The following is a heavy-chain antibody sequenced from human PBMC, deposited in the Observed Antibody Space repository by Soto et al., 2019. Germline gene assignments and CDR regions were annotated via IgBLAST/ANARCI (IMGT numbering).Heavy chain of an antibody. V-gene: IGHV3-30-3*01. J-gene: IGHJ4*02. CDR2: ISYDGSNK. CDR1: GFTFTSYA. CDR3: ARDFSMVVVAPGY. Sequence: QVQLVESGGGVVQPGRSLRLSCVASGFTFTSYAMHWVRQAPGKGLEWVAVISYDGSNKYYADSVKGRFTISRDNSKDTVYLQMNSLRAEDTAVYYCARDFSMVVVAPGYWGQGTLVNVSS. D-gene: IGHD2-15*01.